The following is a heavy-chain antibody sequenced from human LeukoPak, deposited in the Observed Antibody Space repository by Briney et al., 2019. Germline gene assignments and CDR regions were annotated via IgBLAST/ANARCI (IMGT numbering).Heavy chain of an antibody. CDR2: ISWNSYSI. V-gene: IGHV3-9*01. Sequence: GGSLRLSCAASGFTFDDYAMHWVRQAPGKGLEWVSGISWNSYSIGYADSVKGRFTISRDNAKNSLYLQMNSLRAEDTAVYYCARDLEYSSSEGYFDYWGQGTLVTVSS. J-gene: IGHJ4*02. CDR1: GFTFDDYA. CDR3: ARDLEYSSSEGYFDY. D-gene: IGHD6-6*01.